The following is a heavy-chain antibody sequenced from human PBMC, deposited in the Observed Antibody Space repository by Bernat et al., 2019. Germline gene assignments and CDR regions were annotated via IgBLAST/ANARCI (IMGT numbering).Heavy chain of an antibody. CDR2: ISSSSGYI. CDR1: GFTFSSYS. Sequence: EVQLVESGGGLVKPGGSLRLSCAASGFTFSSYSMNWVRQAPGKGLEWVSYISSSSGYIYYADSVKGRFTISRDNSKNTLYLQMYSLRAEDTAVYYCASGGYYDSSGWDAFDIWGQGTMVTVSS. CDR3: ASGGYYDSSGWDAFDI. D-gene: IGHD3-22*01. J-gene: IGHJ3*02. V-gene: IGHV3-21*01.